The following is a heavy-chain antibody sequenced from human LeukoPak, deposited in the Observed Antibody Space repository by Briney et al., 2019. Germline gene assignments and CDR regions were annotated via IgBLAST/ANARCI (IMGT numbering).Heavy chain of an antibody. Sequence: KSSETLSLTCAVYGGSFSGYYWNWIRQPPGKGLEWIGEINHSGSTNYNPSLKSRVTISVDTSKNQFSLKLSSVTAADTAVYYCARRLGRKFGERFYYYHYMDVWGKGTTVTISS. V-gene: IGHV4-34*01. CDR3: ARRLGRKFGERFYYYHYMDV. J-gene: IGHJ6*03. CDR2: INHSGST. CDR1: GGSFSGYY. D-gene: IGHD3-10*01.